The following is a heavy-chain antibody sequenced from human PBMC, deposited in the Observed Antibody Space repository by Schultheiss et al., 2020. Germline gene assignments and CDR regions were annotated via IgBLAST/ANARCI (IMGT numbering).Heavy chain of an antibody. Sequence: GESLRLSCAASGFTVSSNYMSWVRQAPGKGLEWVSVIYSGGSTYYADSVKGRFTISRDNSKNTLYLQMNSLRAEDTAVYYCARLGAHGSFDYWGQGTLGTVSS. CDR2: IYSGGST. D-gene: IGHD1-26*01. CDR1: GFTVSSNY. CDR3: ARLGAHGSFDY. J-gene: IGHJ4*02. V-gene: IGHV3-53*01.